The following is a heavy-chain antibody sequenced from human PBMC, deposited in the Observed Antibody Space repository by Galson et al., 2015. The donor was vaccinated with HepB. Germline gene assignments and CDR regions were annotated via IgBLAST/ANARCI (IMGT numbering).Heavy chain of an antibody. D-gene: IGHD3-16*01. CDR3: AKCYMIQRVRSWFDP. V-gene: IGHV3-23*01. CDR2: ISGSGGST. J-gene: IGHJ5*02. Sequence: SLRLSCAASGFTFSSYAMSWVRQAPGKGLEWVSAISGSGGSTYYADSVKGRFTISRDNSKNTLYLQMNSLRAEDTAVYYCAKCYMIQRVRSWFDPWGQGTLVTVSS. CDR1: GFTFSSYA.